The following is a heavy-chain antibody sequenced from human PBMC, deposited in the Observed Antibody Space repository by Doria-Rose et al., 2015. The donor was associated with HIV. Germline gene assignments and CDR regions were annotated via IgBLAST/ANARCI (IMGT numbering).Heavy chain of an antibody. J-gene: IGHJ4*02. CDR2: IFSDDER. D-gene: IGHD6-13*01. CDR1: GVSLSSPGMG. Sequence: TLKESGPVLVKPTETLTLTCTVSGVSLSSPGMGVSWIRQPPGKALEWLANIFSDDERSYKTSLKSGLTISRGTSKSQVVLTMTDMDPVDTATYYCARIKSSRWYHKYYFDFWGQGTLSSSPQ. V-gene: IGHV2-26*01. CDR3: ARIKSSRWYHKYYFDF.